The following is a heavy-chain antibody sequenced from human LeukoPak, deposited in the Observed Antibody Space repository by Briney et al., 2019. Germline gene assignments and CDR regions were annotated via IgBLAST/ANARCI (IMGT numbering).Heavy chain of an antibody. CDR2: TRNKPNGYTT. D-gene: IGHD4-17*01. V-gene: IGHV3-72*01. CDR1: GFSITDHY. Sequence: GGSLRLSCAASGFSITDHYMDWVRQAPGKGLEWVGRTRNKPNGYTTDYGTSVKGRFIVSRDDLENSLYLQMNGLKTEDTAVYYCVRVRHGDYFDYWGQGTLVTVSS. CDR3: VRVRHGDYFDY. J-gene: IGHJ4*02.